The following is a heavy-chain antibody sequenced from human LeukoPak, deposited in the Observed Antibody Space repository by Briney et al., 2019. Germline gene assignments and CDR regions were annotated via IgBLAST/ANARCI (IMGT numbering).Heavy chain of an antibody. V-gene: IGHV4-59*01. CDR1: GGSIRGYY. J-gene: IGHJ6*02. D-gene: IGHD1-14*01. CDR3: ARSRYDYYYGMDV. Sequence: SETLSLTCTVSGGSIRGYYWSWIRQPPGKGLEWIGYIYYSGSTNYNPSLKSRVTISVDTSKNQFSLKLSSVTAADTAVYYCARSRYDYYYGMDVWGQGTTVTVSS. CDR2: IYYSGST.